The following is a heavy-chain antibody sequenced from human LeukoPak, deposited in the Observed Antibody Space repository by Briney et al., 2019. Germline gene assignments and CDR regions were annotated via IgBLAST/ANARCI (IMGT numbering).Heavy chain of an antibody. J-gene: IGHJ5*02. CDR2: INHSGST. Sequence: SETLSLTCAVYGGSFSGYYWGWIRQPPGKGLEWIGEINHSGSTNYNPSLKSRVTISVDTSKNQFSLKLSSVTAADTAVYYCARGYDYGVSWFDPWGQGTLVTVSS. CDR1: GGSFSGYY. V-gene: IGHV4-34*01. D-gene: IGHD4-17*01. CDR3: ARGYDYGVSWFDP.